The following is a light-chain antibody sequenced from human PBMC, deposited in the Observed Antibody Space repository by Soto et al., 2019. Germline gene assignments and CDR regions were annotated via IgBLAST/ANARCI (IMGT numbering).Light chain of an antibody. CDR1: QSVTSY. Sequence: EIVLTQSPATLSLSPGARATLSCRASQSVTSYFALYQQKPGQAPRLLIYDATNRATGIPARFSGSGSGTDVTLAISSLEPEDFEVYYCQQRTNWPTFGGGTRVEI. V-gene: IGKV3-11*01. J-gene: IGKJ4*01. CDR3: QQRTNWPT. CDR2: DAT.